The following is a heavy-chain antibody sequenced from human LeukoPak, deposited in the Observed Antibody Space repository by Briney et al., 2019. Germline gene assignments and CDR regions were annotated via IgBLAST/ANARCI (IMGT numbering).Heavy chain of an antibody. Sequence: SETLSLTCAVSGGSFSGYYWSWIRQSPGKGLEWIGEINHSGNTNYNPSLKSRVTISVDTSKNQFSLKLSSVTAADTAVYYCARDRGSSWYLIDYWGQGTLVTVSS. J-gene: IGHJ4*02. CDR2: INHSGNT. V-gene: IGHV4-34*01. CDR3: ARDRGSSWYLIDY. D-gene: IGHD6-13*01. CDR1: GGSFSGYY.